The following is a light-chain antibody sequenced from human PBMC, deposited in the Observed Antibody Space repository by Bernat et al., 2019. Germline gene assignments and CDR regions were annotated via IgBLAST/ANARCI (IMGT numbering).Light chain of an antibody. CDR2: KAS. CDR3: HQYNSYPWT. V-gene: IGKV1-5*03. J-gene: IGKJ1*01. CDR1: QSISSW. Sequence: DIQMTQSPSTLSASVGDRVTITCRASQSISSWLAWYQQKPGTAPKLLIYKASSLESGVPSRFSGSGSGTEFTLTISSLQPDDFAAYYCHQYNSYPWTVGQGTKVEI.